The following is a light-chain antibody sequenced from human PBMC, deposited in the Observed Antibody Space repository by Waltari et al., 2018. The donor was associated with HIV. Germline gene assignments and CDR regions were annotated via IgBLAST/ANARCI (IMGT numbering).Light chain of an antibody. J-gene: IGKJ2*03. V-gene: IGKV4-1*01. CDR1: RSLLDSSNNKNY. CDR3: QQYYSTPYS. Sequence: DIVMTQSPDSLAVSLGDRATLNCKSVRSLLDSSNNKNYLAWYQQKPGQPPKLLVYWASTRESGVPDRFSGSGSGTYFTLTITSLQAEDVAVYYCQQYYSTPYSFGQGTKLEIK. CDR2: WAS.